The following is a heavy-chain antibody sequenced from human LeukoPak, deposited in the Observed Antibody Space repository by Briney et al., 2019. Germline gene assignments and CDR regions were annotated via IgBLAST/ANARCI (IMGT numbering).Heavy chain of an antibody. D-gene: IGHD4-17*01. CDR3: ARQHRPISYGDPDAFDI. V-gene: IGHV1-2*02. J-gene: IGHJ3*02. CDR1: RYTSTDYY. CDR2: IIANRVVT. Sequence: GSVKVSSKASRYTSTDYYIHWVPETPGQGDEWMGWIIANRVVTNHAQKFQGRVTMTRDMSISTAYMEMGRLTSEDTAVYYCARQHRPISYGDPDAFDIWGQGTMVTVSS.